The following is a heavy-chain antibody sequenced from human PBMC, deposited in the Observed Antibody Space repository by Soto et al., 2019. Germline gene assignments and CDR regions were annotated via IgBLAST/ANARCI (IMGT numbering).Heavy chain of an antibody. J-gene: IGHJ4*02. Sequence: QMHLVESGGGVVQPGRSLRLSCTASGFAFGDYPIHWVRQAPGKGLEWVALISNEVSIKYYGDFVKGRFTISRDNSKSTVYLQMNSLTVDDTALYYCARARGYSYGSRFDFWGQGTLVTVSS. CDR3: ARARGYSYGSRFDF. CDR1: GFAFGDYP. CDR2: ISNEVSIK. D-gene: IGHD5-18*01. V-gene: IGHV3-30-3*01.